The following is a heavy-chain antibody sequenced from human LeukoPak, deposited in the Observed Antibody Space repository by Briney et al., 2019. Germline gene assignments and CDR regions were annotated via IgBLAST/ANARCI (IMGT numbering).Heavy chain of an antibody. J-gene: IGHJ4*02. V-gene: IGHV1-69*11. Sequence: SVKVSCKASGDTFSSYAINWGRQAPGHGLEWMGRIIPILDRTSYAQKFQGRVTTTTDESTSTAYMELSSLRSEDTAVYYCARDPFTFGGVIPKIYFDFWGQGTLVTVSS. D-gene: IGHD3-16*02. CDR2: IIPILDRT. CDR3: ARDPFTFGGVIPKIYFDF. CDR1: GDTFSSYA.